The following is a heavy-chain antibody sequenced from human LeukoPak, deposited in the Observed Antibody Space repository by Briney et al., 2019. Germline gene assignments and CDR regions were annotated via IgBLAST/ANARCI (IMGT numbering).Heavy chain of an antibody. D-gene: IGHD3-22*01. J-gene: IGHJ4*02. Sequence: PGGSLKLSCAASGFTFSGSAMHWVRQAHGKGLEWLGRIRSRANSYTTVYAAPVQGRFIISRDDSMNMAYLQMNSLRVEDTAVYYCAKSRAYYYDSSGHQLDYWGQGTLVTVSS. CDR3: AKSRAYYYDSSGHQLDY. V-gene: IGHV3-73*01. CDR2: IRSRANSYTT. CDR1: GFTFSGSA.